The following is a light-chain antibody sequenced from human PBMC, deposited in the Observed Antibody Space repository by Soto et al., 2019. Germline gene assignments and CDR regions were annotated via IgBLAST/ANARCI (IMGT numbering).Light chain of an antibody. CDR1: QSISSW. CDR3: QEYDSYSPT. Sequence: DIQMTQSPSTLSASVVDRVTITCRASQSISSWLAWYQQKPGKAPKLLIYDASSLESGVPSRFSGSGSGTEFTLTISSLQPDEFATYYCQEYDSYSPTFGQGTKVDIK. V-gene: IGKV1-5*01. J-gene: IGKJ1*01. CDR2: DAS.